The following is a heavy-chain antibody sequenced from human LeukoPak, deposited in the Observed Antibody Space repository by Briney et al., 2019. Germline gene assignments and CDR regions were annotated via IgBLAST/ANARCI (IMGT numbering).Heavy chain of an antibody. Sequence: GGSLRLSCAASGFTFSSYEMNWVRQAPEKGLEWVSYISSSGSTIYYADSVKGRFTISRDNAKNSLYLQMNSLRAEDTAVYYCAGDASSSWYGYFDYWGQGTLVTVSS. CDR1: GFTFSSYE. V-gene: IGHV3-48*03. J-gene: IGHJ4*02. CDR3: AGDASSSWYGYFDY. D-gene: IGHD6-13*01. CDR2: ISSSGSTI.